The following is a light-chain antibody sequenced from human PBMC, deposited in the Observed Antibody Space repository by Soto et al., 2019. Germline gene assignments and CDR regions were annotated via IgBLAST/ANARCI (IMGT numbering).Light chain of an antibody. CDR1: SGDVGTYNR. J-gene: IGLJ1*01. CDR3: SSYTSTSTYR. Sequence: QSVLTQPPSVSGSPGQSVTISCTGTSGDVGTYNRVSWFQQPPGTAPKLMIYEVSDRPSGVLDRFSGSKSGSTASLTISGLQAEDEADYYCSSYTSTSTYRFGTGTKVT. CDR2: EVS. V-gene: IGLV2-18*02.